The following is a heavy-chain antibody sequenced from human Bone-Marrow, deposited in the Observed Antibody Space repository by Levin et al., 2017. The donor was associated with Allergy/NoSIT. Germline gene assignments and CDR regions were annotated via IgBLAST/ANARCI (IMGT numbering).Heavy chain of an antibody. V-gene: IGHV4-59*01. CDR1: GGSIDNYY. J-gene: IGHJ5*02. Sequence: NASETLSLTCSVSGGSIDNYYWNWIRQSPGKGLEWIGYVYFSGYTMYNPSLRSRVTISVDTSKNQVSLNVNSVTAADTAIYYCARDVGPTYGWFDPWGQGTLVTVS. D-gene: IGHD1-26*01. CDR2: VYFSGYT. CDR3: ARDVGPTYGWFDP.